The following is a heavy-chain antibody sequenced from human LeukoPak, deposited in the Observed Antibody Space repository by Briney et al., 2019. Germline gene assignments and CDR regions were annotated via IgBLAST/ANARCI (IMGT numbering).Heavy chain of an antibody. D-gene: IGHD3-16*01. Sequence: SETLSLTCTVSGGSISSYYWSWIRQPPGKGLEWIGYIYYSGSTNYNPSLKSRVTISVDTSKNQFSLKLSSVTAADTAVYYCARGPTYSVWGSSPYYFDYWGQGTLVTVSS. CDR1: GGSISSYY. V-gene: IGHV4-59*12. CDR2: IYYSGST. J-gene: IGHJ4*02. CDR3: ARGPTYSVWGSSPYYFDY.